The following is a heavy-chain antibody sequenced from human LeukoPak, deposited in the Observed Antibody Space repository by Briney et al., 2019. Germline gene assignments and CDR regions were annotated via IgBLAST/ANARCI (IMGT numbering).Heavy chain of an antibody. J-gene: IGHJ4*02. CDR2: ISSSGSGI. CDR1: GFTFRIYY. Sequence: GGSLRLSCAASGFTFRIYYMSWIRQAPGKGLEWASYISSSGSGIYYADSVKGRFTISRDNAKNSLSLQMNSLRAEDTAVYYCARDNGYSGYDFAYWGQGTLVTVSS. V-gene: IGHV3-11*01. CDR3: ARDNGYSGYDFAY. D-gene: IGHD5-12*01.